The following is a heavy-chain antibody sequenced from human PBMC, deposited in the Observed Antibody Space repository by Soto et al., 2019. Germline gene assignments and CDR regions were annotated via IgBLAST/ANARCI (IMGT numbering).Heavy chain of an antibody. D-gene: IGHD3-22*01. Sequence: EVQLVESGGGLVKPGGSLRLSCAASGFTFSSYSMNWVRQAPGKGLEWVSSISSSSSYIYYADSVKGRFTISRDNAKNALYLQMNSLRAEDTAVYYGARDYDSSGYYSFWGQGTLVTVSS. V-gene: IGHV3-21*01. CDR1: GFTFSSYS. CDR3: ARDYDSSGYYSF. CDR2: ISSSSSYI. J-gene: IGHJ4*02.